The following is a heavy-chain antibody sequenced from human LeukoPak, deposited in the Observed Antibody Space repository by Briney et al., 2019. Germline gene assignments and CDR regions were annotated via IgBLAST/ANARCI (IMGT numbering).Heavy chain of an antibody. CDR1: GFTFSNAW. CDR3: TTDAGSWSSDY. V-gene: IGHV3-15*01. Sequence: PGGSLRLSCAASGFTFSNAWMSWVRQAPGKGLEWVGRIKSKTDGGTTDYAAPVKGRFTISRDDSKHTLYLQMNSLKTEDTAVYYCTTDAGSWSSDYWGQGTLVTVSS. J-gene: IGHJ4*02. CDR2: IKSKTDGGTT. D-gene: IGHD6-13*01.